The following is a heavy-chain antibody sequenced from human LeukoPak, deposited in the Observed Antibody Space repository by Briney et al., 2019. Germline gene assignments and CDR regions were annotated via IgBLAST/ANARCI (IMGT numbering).Heavy chain of an antibody. Sequence: SETLSLTCTVSGASMDSYFFHWIRQAPGKGLEWIGNVHYNGNTKYNPSLKSRVTISVDTSRNQFSLKVSFVTAADTALYYCARHRYAETSGMDVWGPGITVIVSS. CDR1: GASMDSYF. CDR2: VHYNGNT. J-gene: IGHJ6*02. CDR3: ARHRYAETSGMDV. V-gene: IGHV4-59*08. D-gene: IGHD2-2*01.